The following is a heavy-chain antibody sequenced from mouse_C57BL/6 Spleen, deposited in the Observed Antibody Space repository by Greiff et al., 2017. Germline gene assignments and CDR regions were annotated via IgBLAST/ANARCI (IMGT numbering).Heavy chain of an antibody. CDR1: GYTFTDYY. J-gene: IGHJ2*01. V-gene: IGHV1-26*01. CDR3: ARGELWPRGY. D-gene: IGHD1-1*02. CDR2: INPNNGGT. Sequence: EVQLQQSGPELVKPGASVKISCKASGYTFTDYYMNWVKQSHGKSLEWIGDINPNNGGTSYNQKFKGKATLTVDKSSSTAYMELRSLTSEDSAVYYCARGELWPRGYWGQGTTLTVSS.